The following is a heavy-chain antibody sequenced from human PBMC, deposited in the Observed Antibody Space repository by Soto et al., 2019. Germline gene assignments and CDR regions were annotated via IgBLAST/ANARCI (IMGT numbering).Heavy chain of an antibody. J-gene: IGHJ6*02. CDR1: GYTFTSYG. CDR3: ARGASSSWYVGYYGMDV. Sequence: ASVKVSCKASGYTFTSYGISWVRQAPGQGLEWMGWISAYNGNTNYAQKLQGRVTMTTDTSTSTAYMELRSLRSDDTAVYYCARGASSSWYVGYYGMDVWGQGNTVTVSS. V-gene: IGHV1-18*01. D-gene: IGHD6-13*01. CDR2: ISAYNGNT.